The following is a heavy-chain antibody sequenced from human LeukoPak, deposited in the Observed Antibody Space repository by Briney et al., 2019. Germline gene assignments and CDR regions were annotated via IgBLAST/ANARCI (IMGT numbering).Heavy chain of an antibody. CDR2: ISGSGSDI. CDR3: STDPRLLMY. J-gene: IGHJ4*01. V-gene: IGHV3-21*05. Sequence: SGGSLRLSCVASGFTLRSYVMNWIRQTPGKGLEWLAYISGSGSDIYFADSVKGRFTISRDNAKNSLYLQMNSLRPEDTALYYCSTDPRLLMYWGHGTLVTVSS. D-gene: IGHD2-8*01. CDR1: GFTLRSYV.